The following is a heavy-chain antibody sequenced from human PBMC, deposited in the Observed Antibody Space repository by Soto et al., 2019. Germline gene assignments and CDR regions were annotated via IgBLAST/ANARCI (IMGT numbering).Heavy chain of an antibody. V-gene: IGHV4-31*03. CDR2: IYYSGST. J-gene: IGHJ3*02. CDR3: ARDKFTGGDYVRGAFDI. CDR1: GGSISSSSYY. D-gene: IGHD4-17*01. Sequence: SETLSLTCTVSGGSISSSSYYWGWIRQPPGKGLEWIGYIYYSGSTYYNPSLKSRVTISVDTSKNQFSLKLSSVTAADTAVYYCARDKFTGGDYVRGAFDIWGQGTMVTVSS.